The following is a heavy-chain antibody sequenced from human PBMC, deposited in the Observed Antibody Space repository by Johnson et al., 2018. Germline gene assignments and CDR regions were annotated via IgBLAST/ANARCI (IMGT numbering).Heavy chain of an antibody. D-gene: IGHD2-2*01. V-gene: IGHV3-7*01. J-gene: IGHJ1*01. CDR1: GLTFSRYW. CDR2: IKQDGSEK. CDR3: ARDVFLTRGYQLLSGYFQH. Sequence: VQLVQSGGGLVQPGGSLRLSCGASGLTFSRYWMSWVRQAPGKGLEWVANIKQDGSEKYHVDSVKGRFTISRDNAKNTLYLQMNSLRAEDTAVYYCARDVFLTRGYQLLSGYFQHWGQGTLVTVSS.